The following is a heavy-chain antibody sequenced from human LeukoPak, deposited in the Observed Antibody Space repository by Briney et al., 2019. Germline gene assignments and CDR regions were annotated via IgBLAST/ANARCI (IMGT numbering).Heavy chain of an antibody. CDR1: GYTLTSFG. CDR2: ISAYNGDT. CDR3: ARTCPLLYCSSSFFDP. J-gene: IGHJ5*02. V-gene: IGHV1-18*01. D-gene: IGHD2-2*01. Sequence: ASVKVSCKTSGYTLTSFGISWVRQAPGQGLEWMGWISAYNGDTKSAPKFQGRVTMTTDTPTTTAYMDLRSLRSDDTAVYYCARTCPLLYCSSSFFDPWGRGTLVAVSS.